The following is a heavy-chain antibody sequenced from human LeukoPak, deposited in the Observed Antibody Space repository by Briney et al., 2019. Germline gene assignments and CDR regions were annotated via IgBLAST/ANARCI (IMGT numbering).Heavy chain of an antibody. CDR3: ARDYYDSSGFVGFDI. CDR1: GYTFTNYY. J-gene: IGHJ3*02. CDR2: INPSGGST. Sequence: GASVKVSCKASGYTFTNYYMHWVRQTPGQGLEWMGIINPSGGSTNYAQKFQGRLAMTRDTSTSTVYMELSSLRSEDTAVYYCARDYYDSSGFVGFDIWGQGTMVTVSS. V-gene: IGHV1-46*01. D-gene: IGHD3-22*01.